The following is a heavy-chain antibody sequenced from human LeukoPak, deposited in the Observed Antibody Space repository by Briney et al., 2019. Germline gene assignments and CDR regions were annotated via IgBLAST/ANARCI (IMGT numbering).Heavy chain of an antibody. V-gene: IGHV3-7*01. CDR3: AISTEVSYYALECFQH. CDR2: IKQDGSEK. CDR1: GFTFSSYW. D-gene: IGHD1-26*01. Sequence: PGGSLRLSCAASGFTFSSYWMSWVRQAPGKGLEWVANIKQDGSEKYYVDSVKGRFTISRDNAKNSLYLQMNSLRAEDTAVYYCAISTEVSYYALECFQHWGQGTLVTVSS. J-gene: IGHJ1*01.